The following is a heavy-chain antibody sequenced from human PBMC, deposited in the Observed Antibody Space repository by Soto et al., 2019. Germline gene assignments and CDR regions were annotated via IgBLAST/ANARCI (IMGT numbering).Heavy chain of an antibody. J-gene: IGHJ4*02. CDR3: ARLGGYYQAFDS. V-gene: IGHV4-34*01. Sequence: SETLSLTCAVYGGSFSGYYWTWIRQPPGTGLEWIGEINHSGSTNYNPSLKSRVTISVDTSQNQFSLNLSSVTAADTAVYYCARLGGYYQAFDSWGQGTLVTVS. CDR2: INHSGST. D-gene: IGHD3-22*01. CDR1: GGSFSGYY.